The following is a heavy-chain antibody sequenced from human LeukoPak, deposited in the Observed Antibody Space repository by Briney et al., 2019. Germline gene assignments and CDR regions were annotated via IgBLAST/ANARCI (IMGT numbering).Heavy chain of an antibody. CDR2: INKNRGDN. CDR3: ERDMSVAVAGKGGFDFDY. J-gene: IGHJ4*02. Sequence: GGSLRLSCAASGFTFDGFGMDWVRHAPGKGLEWVSGINKNRGDNDYAHSVKGRFTISRANAKNTLYLQMNSLTAEDTAVYYCERDMSVAVAGKGGFDFDYWGQGTLVTVSS. V-gene: IGHV3-9*01. D-gene: IGHD6-19*01. CDR1: GFTFDGFG.